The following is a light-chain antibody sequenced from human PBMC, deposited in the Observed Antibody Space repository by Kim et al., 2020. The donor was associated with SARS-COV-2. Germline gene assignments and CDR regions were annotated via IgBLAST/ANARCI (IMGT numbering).Light chain of an antibody. J-gene: IGLJ2*01. CDR3: QVWDSSSDHVV. CDR1: NIGSKS. V-gene: IGLV3-21*04. Sequence: AAGKTARITCGGNNIGSKSVHWDQQKPGPATVLVIYYDSDRPSGIPERFSGSNSGNTATLTISRLEAGDEADYYCQVWDSSSDHVVFGGGTQLTVL. CDR2: YDS.